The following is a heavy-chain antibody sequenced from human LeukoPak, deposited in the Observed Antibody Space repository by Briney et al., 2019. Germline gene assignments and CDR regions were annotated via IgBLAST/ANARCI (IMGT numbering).Heavy chain of an antibody. D-gene: IGHD3-22*01. CDR1: GFTFSSYA. V-gene: IGHV3-23*01. Sequence: QPGGSLRLSCAASGFTFSSYAMSWVRQAPGKGLEWVSAISGSGGSTYYADSVKGRFTISRDNSKNTLYLQMNSLRAEDTAVYYCAKDSEPSYYYDSSGYYAQSPVYWGQGTLVTVSS. CDR3: AKDSEPSYYYDSSGYYAQSPVY. J-gene: IGHJ4*02. CDR2: ISGSGGST.